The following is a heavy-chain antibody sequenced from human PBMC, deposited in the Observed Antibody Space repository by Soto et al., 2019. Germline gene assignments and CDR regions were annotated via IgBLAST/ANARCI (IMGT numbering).Heavy chain of an antibody. J-gene: IGHJ4*02. V-gene: IGHV4-30-4*01. CDR1: GGSVTSGSHY. CDR3: ATESSGSSPLHFDF. D-gene: IGHD3-22*01. Sequence: SETLSLTCTVSGGSVTSGSHYWSWIRQPPGKGLEWIGYVYYSGSTYYNPSLKSRVTISTDTSKNQFSLRLNSVTASDAAVYYCATESSGSSPLHFDFWGQGALVTVS. CDR2: VYYSGST.